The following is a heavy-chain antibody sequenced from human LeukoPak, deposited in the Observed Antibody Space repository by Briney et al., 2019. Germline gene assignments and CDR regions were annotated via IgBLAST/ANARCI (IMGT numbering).Heavy chain of an antibody. CDR1: GFTISSYS. Sequence: PGGSLRLSCAASGFTISSYSMNWVRQAPGKGLEWVSSISSSSSYIYYADSVKGRFTISRDNAKNSLYLQMNSLRAEDTAVYYCARDDPSSQLLLDYWGQGTLVTVSS. J-gene: IGHJ4*02. CDR3: ARDDPSSQLLLDY. V-gene: IGHV3-21*01. CDR2: ISSSSSYI. D-gene: IGHD2-2*01.